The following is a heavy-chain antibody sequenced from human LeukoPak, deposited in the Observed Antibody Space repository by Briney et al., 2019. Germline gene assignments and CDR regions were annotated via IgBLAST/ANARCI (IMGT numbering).Heavy chain of an antibody. V-gene: IGHV3-53*01. CDR1: GFTVSSSY. CDR3: ARGRSGSYYDY. Sequence: PGGSLRLSCAASGFTVSSSYMSWVRQAPGKGLEWVSVIYSGGSTYYAGSVKGRFTISRDNSKNTLYLQMSSLRAEDTAVYYCARGRSGSYYDYWGQGTLVTVSS. CDR2: IYSGGST. J-gene: IGHJ4*02. D-gene: IGHD1-26*01.